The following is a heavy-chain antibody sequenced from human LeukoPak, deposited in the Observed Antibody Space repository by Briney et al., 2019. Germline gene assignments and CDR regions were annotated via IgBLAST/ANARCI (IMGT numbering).Heavy chain of an antibody. CDR2: INSDGSST. CDR1: GFIFSGYW. J-gene: IGHJ6*02. V-gene: IGHV3-74*01. Sequence: GGSLRLSCAASGFIFSGYWMHWVRQAPRKGLVWVSRINSDGSSTTYEDSVKGRFTISRDNAKSTLYLQMSSLRAEDTAVYYCARGHYYGMDVWGQGTTVTVSS. CDR3: ARGHYYGMDV.